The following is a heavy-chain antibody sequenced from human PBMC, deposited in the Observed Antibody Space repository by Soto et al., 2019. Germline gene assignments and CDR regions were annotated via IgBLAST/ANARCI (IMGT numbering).Heavy chain of an antibody. V-gene: IGHV3-7*03. CDR1: GFSFTNYW. CDR3: ARGGGGRNFDV. Sequence: EVQLVESGGCLVQPGGSLRLSCAASGFSFTNYWMKWVRQPPGNGLEWVADIKQDGTEKYYLDSVRGRFTISRDNSNNAVSLQMNSLRVEDTAVYFCARGGGGRNFDVWCRGTLVTV. D-gene: IGHD2-15*01. CDR2: IKQDGTEK. J-gene: IGHJ2*01.